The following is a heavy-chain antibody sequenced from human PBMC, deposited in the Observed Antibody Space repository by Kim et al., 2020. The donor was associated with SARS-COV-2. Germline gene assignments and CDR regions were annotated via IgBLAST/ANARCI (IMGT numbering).Heavy chain of an antibody. CDR1: GGSISSYY. J-gene: IGHJ6*02. CDR2: IYYSGST. CDR3: ARDATYYYDSSCSTNYGMDV. D-gene: IGHD3-22*01. V-gene: IGHV4-59*01. Sequence: SETLSLTCTVSGGSISSYYWSWIRQPPGKGLEWIGYIYYSGSTNYNPSLKSRVTISVDTSKNQFSLKLSSVTAADTAVYYCARDATYYYDSSCSTNYGMDVWGQGTTVTVSS.